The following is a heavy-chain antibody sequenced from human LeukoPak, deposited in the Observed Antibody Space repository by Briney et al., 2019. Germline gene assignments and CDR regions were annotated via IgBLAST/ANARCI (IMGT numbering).Heavy chain of an antibody. Sequence: GRSLRLSCAASGFTFDDYAMHWVRQVPGKGLEWVSSINWNRGTIAYADSVKGRFTISRDNAKNSLYLQMNSLRTEDTAFYYCAKGIGYGDYGFYDVFDMWGQGTVVTVSS. V-gene: IGHV3-9*01. CDR2: INWNRGTI. J-gene: IGHJ3*02. CDR3: AKGIGYGDYGFYDVFDM. CDR1: GFTFDDYA. D-gene: IGHD4-17*01.